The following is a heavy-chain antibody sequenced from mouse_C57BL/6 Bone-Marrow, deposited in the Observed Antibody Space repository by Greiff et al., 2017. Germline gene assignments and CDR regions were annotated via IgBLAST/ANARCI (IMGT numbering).Heavy chain of an antibody. CDR2: IHPSDSDT. V-gene: IGHV1-74*01. D-gene: IGHD2-5*01. CDR1: GYTFTSYW. Sequence: QVQLRQPGAELVKPGASVKVSCKASGYTFTSYWMHWVKQRPGQGLEWIGRIHPSDSDTNYNQKFKGKATLTVDKSSSTAYMQLSSLTSEDSAVYYCAIHYSNYQYYCDYWGQGTTLTVSS. J-gene: IGHJ2*01. CDR3: AIHYSNYQYYCDY.